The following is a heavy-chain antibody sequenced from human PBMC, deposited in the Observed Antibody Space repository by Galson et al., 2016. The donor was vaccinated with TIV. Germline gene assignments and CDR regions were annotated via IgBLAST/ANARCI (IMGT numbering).Heavy chain of an antibody. V-gene: IGHV1-24*01. CDR3: VIGGLGGGFDL. D-gene: IGHD3-16*01. CDR1: GYTLNELS. J-gene: IGHJ3*01. Sequence: SVKVSCKVSGYTLNELSMHWVRQAPGKGPEWMGVFDPQNGEPIYAQSFQDKVAMTEDTSTDTRYMALTNLRSEDSAVYYCVIGGLGGGFDLWGQGTMVTVSS. CDR2: FDPQNGEP.